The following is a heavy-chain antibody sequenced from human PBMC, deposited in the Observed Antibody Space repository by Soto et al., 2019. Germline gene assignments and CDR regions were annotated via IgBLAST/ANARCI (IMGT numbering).Heavy chain of an antibody. CDR3: AREGITIFGVVPDNWFDP. CDR2: IIPIFGTA. CDR1: GGTFSSCA. Sequence: SVKVSCKASGGTFSSCAISCVRQAPGQGLEWMGGIIPIFGTANYAQKFQGRVTITADKSTSTAYMELSSLRSEDTAVYYCAREGITIFGVVPDNWFDPWGQGTLVTVLL. D-gene: IGHD3-3*01. J-gene: IGHJ5*02. V-gene: IGHV1-69*06.